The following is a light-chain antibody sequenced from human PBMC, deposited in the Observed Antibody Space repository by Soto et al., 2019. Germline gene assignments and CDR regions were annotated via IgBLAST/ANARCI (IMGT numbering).Light chain of an antibody. Sequence: DIQMTQSPSTLSASVGDRVTITCRASQSISSWLAWYQQKPGKAPKLLIYDASSLESGVPSRFSGSGSGTEFTLTISSLQPDDLATYYCQQYNSSPTFGGGTKVDIK. CDR2: DAS. CDR1: QSISSW. V-gene: IGKV1-5*01. CDR3: QQYNSSPT. J-gene: IGKJ4*01.